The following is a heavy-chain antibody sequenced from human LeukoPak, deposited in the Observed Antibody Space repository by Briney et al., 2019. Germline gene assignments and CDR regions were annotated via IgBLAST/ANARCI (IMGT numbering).Heavy chain of an antibody. CDR2: IRYDGSNK. Sequence: GGSLRLSCAASGFTFSSYGMHWVRQAPGKGLEWVAFIRYDGSNKYYADSVKGRFTISRDNSKNTLYLQMNSLRAEDTAVYYSATFGLSSSWSDWDYWGQGTLVTVSS. J-gene: IGHJ4*02. CDR3: ATFGLSSSWSDWDY. V-gene: IGHV3-30*02. CDR1: GFTFSSYG. D-gene: IGHD6-13*01.